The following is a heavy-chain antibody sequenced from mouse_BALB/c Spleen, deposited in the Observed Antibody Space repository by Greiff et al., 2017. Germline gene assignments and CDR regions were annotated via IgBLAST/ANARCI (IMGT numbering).Heavy chain of an antibody. CDR2: ISSGSSTI. CDR3: ARGYDYDAMDY. J-gene: IGHJ4*01. CDR1: GFTFSSFG. D-gene: IGHD1-1*02. V-gene: IGHV5-17*02. Sequence: EVHLVESGGGLVQPGGSRKLSCAASGFTFSSFGMHWVRQAPEKGLEWVAYISSGSSTIYYADTVKGRFTISRDNPKNTLFLHMTSLRSEDTAMYYCARGYDYDAMDYWGQGTSVTVSS.